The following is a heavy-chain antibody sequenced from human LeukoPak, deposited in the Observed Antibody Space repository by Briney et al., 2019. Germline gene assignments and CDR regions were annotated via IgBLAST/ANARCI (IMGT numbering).Heavy chain of an antibody. D-gene: IGHD6-6*01. J-gene: IGHJ4*02. V-gene: IGHV1-2*02. Sequence: ASVKVSCKASGYTLTGYYMHWVRQAPGQGLEWMGWINPNSGGTNYAQKFQGRVTMTRDTSISTAYMELSRLRSDDTAVYYCARVIAARALYYFDYWGQGTLVTVSS. CDR2: INPNSGGT. CDR1: GYTLTGYY. CDR3: ARVIAARALYYFDY.